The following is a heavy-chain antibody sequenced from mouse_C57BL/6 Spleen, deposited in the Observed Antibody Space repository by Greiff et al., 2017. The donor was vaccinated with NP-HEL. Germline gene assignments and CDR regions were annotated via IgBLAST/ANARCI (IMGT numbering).Heavy chain of an antibody. D-gene: IGHD2-3*01. Sequence: EVKLMESEGGLVQPGSSMKLSCTASGFTFSDYYMAWVRQVPEKGLEWVANINYDGSSTYYLDSLKSRFIISRDNAKNILYLQMSSLKSEDTATYYCARGGIYDGYYVDYWGQGTTLTVSS. V-gene: IGHV5-16*01. CDR2: INYDGSST. CDR3: ARGGIYDGYYVDY. CDR1: GFTFSDYY. J-gene: IGHJ2*01.